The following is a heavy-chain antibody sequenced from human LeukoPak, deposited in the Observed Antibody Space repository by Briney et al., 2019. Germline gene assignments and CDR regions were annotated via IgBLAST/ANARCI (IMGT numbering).Heavy chain of an antibody. D-gene: IGHD2/OR15-2a*01. CDR3: AKDTRLSMIEPRGGSRDYYYYGMDV. V-gene: IGHV3-23*01. CDR2: FSGSGGST. J-gene: IGHJ6*02. CDR1: GFTFSNYA. Sequence: PGGSLRLSCAASGFTFSNYAMSWVRQAPGKGLEWVSAFSGSGGSTYYADSVKGRFTISRDNSKNTLYLQMNSLRAEDTAVYYCAKDTRLSMIEPRGGSRDYYYYGMDVWGQGTTVTVSS.